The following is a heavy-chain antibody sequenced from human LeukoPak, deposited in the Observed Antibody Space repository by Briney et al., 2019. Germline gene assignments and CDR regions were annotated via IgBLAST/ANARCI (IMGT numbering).Heavy chain of an antibody. V-gene: IGHV4-59*01. Sequence: SETLSLTCTVSGGSIGSYYWSWIRQPPGKGLEWIGYIYYSGSTNYNPSLKSRVTISVDTSKNRFSLKLSSVTAADTAVYYCAREYSSSWYEDHHFDYWGQGTLVTVSS. J-gene: IGHJ4*02. CDR2: IYYSGST. CDR1: GGSIGSYY. CDR3: AREYSSSWYEDHHFDY. D-gene: IGHD6-13*01.